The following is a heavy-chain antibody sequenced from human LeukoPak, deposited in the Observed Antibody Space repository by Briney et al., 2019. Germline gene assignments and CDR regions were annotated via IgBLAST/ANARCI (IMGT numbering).Heavy chain of an antibody. D-gene: IGHD3-9*01. CDR2: IFYSGST. CDR3: AGQNYYNFLNALNWFDP. CDR1: GGSIRSTTYY. V-gene: IGHV4-39*01. J-gene: IGHJ5*02. Sequence: PSETLSLTCTVSGGSIRSTTYYWAWISQPPGKGLAWIGSIFYSGSTYYNPSLKSRLTMSVDTSNNHFSLTLNSVAAADTAVYFCAGQNYYNFLNALNWFDPWGQGTPVTVSS.